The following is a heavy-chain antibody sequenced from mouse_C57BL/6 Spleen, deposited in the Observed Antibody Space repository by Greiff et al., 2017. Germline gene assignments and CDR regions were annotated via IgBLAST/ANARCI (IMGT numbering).Heavy chain of an antibody. D-gene: IGHD1-1*01. CDR2: INPNNGGT. Sequence: EVQLQQSGPELVKPGASVKISCKASGYTFTDYYMNWVKQSHGKSLEWIGDINPNNGGTSYNQKFKGKATLTVDKSSSTAYMELRSLTSEDSAVYYCANYYYGSFDYWGQGTTLTVSS. CDR1: GYTFTDYY. J-gene: IGHJ2*01. CDR3: ANYYYGSFDY. V-gene: IGHV1-26*01.